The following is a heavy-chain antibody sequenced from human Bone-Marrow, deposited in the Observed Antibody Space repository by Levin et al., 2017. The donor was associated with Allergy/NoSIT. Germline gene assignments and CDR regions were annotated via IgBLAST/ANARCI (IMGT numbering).Heavy chain of an antibody. CDR3: SRLRPDDYDYWSGYYGTSLFDY. J-gene: IGHJ4*02. V-gene: IGHV5-51*01. CDR2: IYPSDSDS. D-gene: IGHD3-3*01. CDR1: GYNFYTFW. Sequence: GESLKISCKVSGYNFYTFWIGWVRQKPGKGLEWMGIIYPSDSDSRYNPSFQGHVTFSVDKATSTAYLRWNSLTTSDSAMYFCSRLRPDDYDYWSGYYGTSLFDYWGKGTQVTVSS.